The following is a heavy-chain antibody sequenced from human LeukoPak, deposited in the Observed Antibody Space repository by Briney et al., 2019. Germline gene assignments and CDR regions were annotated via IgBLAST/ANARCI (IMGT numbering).Heavy chain of an antibody. CDR1: GYTLTELS. CDR3: ATLGKYQLLWEGDNWFDP. D-gene: IGHD2-2*01. CDR2: FDPEDGET. V-gene: IGHV1-24*01. Sequence: ASVKVSCEVSGYTLTELSMHWVRQAPGKGLEWMGGFDPEDGETIYAQKFQGRVTMTEDTSTDTAYMELSSLRSEDTAVYYCATLGKYQLLWEGDNWFDPWGQGTLVSVSS. J-gene: IGHJ5*02.